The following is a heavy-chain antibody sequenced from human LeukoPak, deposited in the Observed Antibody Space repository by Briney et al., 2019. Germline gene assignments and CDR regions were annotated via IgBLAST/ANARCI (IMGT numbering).Heavy chain of an antibody. D-gene: IGHD4-17*01. CDR1: GYTFTGYY. Sequence: GASVTVSCKASGYTFTGYYMHWVRQAPGQGLEWMGWINPNSGGTNYAQKFQGRVTMTRDTSTSTVYMELSSLRSEDTAVYYCARGDTVTIDAFDIWGQGTMVTVSS. CDR3: ARGDTVTIDAFDI. CDR2: INPNSGGT. V-gene: IGHV1-2*02. J-gene: IGHJ3*02.